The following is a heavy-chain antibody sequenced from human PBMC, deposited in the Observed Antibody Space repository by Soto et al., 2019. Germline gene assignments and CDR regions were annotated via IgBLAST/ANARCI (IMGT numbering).Heavy chain of an antibody. CDR3: ARERAVTKAVFYYYYGMDV. Sequence: GGSLRLSCAASGFTFSSYEMNWVRQAPGKGLEWVSFISSSDSTIHYADSVKGRFTISRDNAKNSLYLQMNSLRAEDTAIYYCARERAVTKAVFYYYYGMDVWGQGTTVTV. CDR1: GFTFSSYE. J-gene: IGHJ6*02. V-gene: IGHV3-48*03. CDR2: ISSSDSTI. D-gene: IGHD4-4*01.